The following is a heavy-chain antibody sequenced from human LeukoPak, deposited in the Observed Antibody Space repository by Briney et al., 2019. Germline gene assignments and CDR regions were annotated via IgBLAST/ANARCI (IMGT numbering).Heavy chain of an antibody. CDR3: ARDFIGHSGSYSATDY. CDR1: GFTFSSYA. Sequence: PGRFLRLSCAASGFTFSSYAMHWVRQAPGKGLEWVAVISYDGSNKYYADSVKGRFTISRDNSKNTLYLQMNSLRAEDTAVYYCARDFIGHSGSYSATDYWGQGTLVTVSS. J-gene: IGHJ4*02. CDR2: ISYDGSNK. V-gene: IGHV3-30-3*01. D-gene: IGHD1-26*01.